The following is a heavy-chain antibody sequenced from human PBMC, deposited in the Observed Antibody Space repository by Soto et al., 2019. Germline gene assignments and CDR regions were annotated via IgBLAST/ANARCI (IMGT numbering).Heavy chain of an antibody. CDR1: GFTFSSYG. J-gene: IGHJ4*02. Sequence: GGSLRLSCAASGFTFSSYGMHWVRQAPGKGLEWVAVISYDGSNKYYADSVKGRFTISRDNSKNTLYLQMNSLRAEDTAVYYCAKAYSGITMVRANWGQGTLVTVSS. V-gene: IGHV3-30*18. CDR3: AKAYSGITMVRAN. CDR2: ISYDGSNK. D-gene: IGHD3-10*01.